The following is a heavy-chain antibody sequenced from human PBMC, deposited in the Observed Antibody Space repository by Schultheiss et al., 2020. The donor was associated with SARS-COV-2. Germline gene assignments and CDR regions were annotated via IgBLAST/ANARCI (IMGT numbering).Heavy chain of an antibody. J-gene: IGHJ4*02. D-gene: IGHD3-9*01. CDR1: GFTFDDYA. CDR2: ISGSGGST. CDR3: ARFDWDSDH. Sequence: GGSLRLSCAASGFTFDDYAMHWVRQAPGKGLEWVSAISGSGGSTYYADSVKGRFTISRDNSKNTLYLQMNSLRAEDTAVYFCARFDWDSDHWGQGVLVTVSS. V-gene: IGHV3-23*01.